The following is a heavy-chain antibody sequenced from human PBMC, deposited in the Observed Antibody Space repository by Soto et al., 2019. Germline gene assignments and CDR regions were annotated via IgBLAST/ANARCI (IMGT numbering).Heavy chain of an antibody. J-gene: IGHJ6*02. CDR3: ARDHPPTTTVGVPPVYDDYGRDV. Sequence: QVQLQESGPGLVKPSQTLSLTCTVSGGSISSGGYYWSWIRQHPGKGLEWIGYIYYSGSTYYNPSRKSRVTRSVDTSKNQFARELSSVTAADTAVYYCARDHPPTTTVGVPPVYDDYGRDVGGQGTTVTVSS. D-gene: IGHD3-3*01. CDR1: GGSISSGGYY. CDR2: IYYSGST. V-gene: IGHV4-31*03.